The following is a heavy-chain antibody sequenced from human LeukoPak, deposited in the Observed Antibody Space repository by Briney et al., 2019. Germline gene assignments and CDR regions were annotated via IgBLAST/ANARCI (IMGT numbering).Heavy chain of an antibody. D-gene: IGHD3-10*01. Sequence: GGSLRLSCAASGFTFSSYAMSWVRRAPGKGLEWVSAISGSGGSTYYADSVKGRCTISRDNPKNTLYLQMNSLRAEVTAVYYCASRGRAFDIWGQGTMVTVSS. CDR2: ISGSGGST. J-gene: IGHJ3*02. V-gene: IGHV3-23*01. CDR1: GFTFSSYA. CDR3: ASRGRAFDI.